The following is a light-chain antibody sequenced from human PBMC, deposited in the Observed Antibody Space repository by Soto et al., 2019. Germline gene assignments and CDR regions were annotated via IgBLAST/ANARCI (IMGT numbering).Light chain of an antibody. V-gene: IGLV2-14*01. Sequence: QSALTQPASVSGSPGQSIPISCTGTSSDAGGYNYVSWYQQHPGKAPKLMIYDVSNRPSGVSNRFSGSKSGNTASLTISGLQAEDEADYYCSSYTSSSTLWVFGGGTKLTVL. CDR3: SSYTSSSTLWV. CDR1: SSDAGGYNY. J-gene: IGLJ3*02. CDR2: DVS.